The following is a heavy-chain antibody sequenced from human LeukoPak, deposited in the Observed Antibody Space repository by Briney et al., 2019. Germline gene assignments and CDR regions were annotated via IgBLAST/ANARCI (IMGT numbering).Heavy chain of an antibody. V-gene: IGHV4-59*02. J-gene: IGHJ3*02. CDR3: AGEANNWGSSRAFDI. CDR2: IHNTGST. CDR1: GGSVRSYY. D-gene: IGHD7-27*01. Sequence: KPSETLSLTCTVSGGSVRSYYWSWIRQPPGEGLEWIAYIHNTGSTNYNPSLKSRVTISVDTSKNQFSLKLSSVTAADTAVYYCAGEANNWGSSRAFDIWGQGTMVTVSS.